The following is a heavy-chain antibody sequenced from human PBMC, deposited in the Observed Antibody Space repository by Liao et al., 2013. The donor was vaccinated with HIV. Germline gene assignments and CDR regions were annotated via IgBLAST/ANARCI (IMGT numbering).Heavy chain of an antibody. CDR1: GASVSSSSYY. D-gene: IGHD6-25*01. V-gene: IGHV4-39*07. J-gene: IGHJ4*02. CDR2: IYSGGST. CDR3: ARGKAAAFDY. Sequence: QLQLQESGPGLVKPSETLSLTCSVSGASVSSSSYYWGWIRRPPGKGLEWIASIYSGGSTYYNPSLKSRVTISIDTSKNQFSLNLSSVTAADTAVYYCARGKAAAFDYWGQGTLVTVSS.